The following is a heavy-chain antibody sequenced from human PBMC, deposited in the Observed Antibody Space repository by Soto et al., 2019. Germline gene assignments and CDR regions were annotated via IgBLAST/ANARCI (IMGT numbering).Heavy chain of an antibody. J-gene: IGHJ4*02. CDR1: GVTVSSNY. D-gene: IGHD2-21*01. CDR3: VRDMQLWRLDS. Sequence: QPGGSLRLSCAASGVTVSSNYMSWVRQAPGKGLEWVSVIYSGGSTYYADSVKGRFTISRDNSKNTLYLQMNSLRAEDTAVYYCVRDMQLWRLDSWGQGTLVTVSS. V-gene: IGHV3-66*01. CDR2: IYSGGST.